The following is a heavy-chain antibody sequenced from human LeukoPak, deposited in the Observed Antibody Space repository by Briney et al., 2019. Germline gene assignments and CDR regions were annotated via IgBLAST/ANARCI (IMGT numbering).Heavy chain of an antibody. Sequence: GGSLRLSCAASGFTFDDYGMSWVRQAPGKGLEWVSGINWNGGSTGYADSVKGRFTISRDNAKNSLYLQMNSLRTEDTALYYCARALGYCSSTSCYMPPGYWGQGTLVTVSS. CDR1: GFTFDDYG. CDR3: ARALGYCSSTSCYMPPGY. D-gene: IGHD2-2*02. V-gene: IGHV3-20*04. J-gene: IGHJ4*02. CDR2: INWNGGST.